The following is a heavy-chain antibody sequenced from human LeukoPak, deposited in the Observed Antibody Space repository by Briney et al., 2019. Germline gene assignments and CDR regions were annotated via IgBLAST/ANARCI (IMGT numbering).Heavy chain of an antibody. CDR2: INPNSGGT. CDR1: GYTFTGYY. D-gene: IGHD5-18*01. J-gene: IGHJ4*02. Sequence: GASVKVSCKASGYTFTGYYMHWLRQAPGQGLEWMGWINPNSGGTNYAQKFQGRVTITADESTSTAYMELSSLRSEDTAVYYCARDARGYSYGTETFDYWGQGTLVTVSS. V-gene: IGHV1-2*02. CDR3: ARDARGYSYGTETFDY.